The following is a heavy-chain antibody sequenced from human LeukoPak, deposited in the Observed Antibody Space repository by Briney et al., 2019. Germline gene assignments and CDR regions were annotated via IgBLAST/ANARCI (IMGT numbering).Heavy chain of an antibody. V-gene: IGHV3-23*01. D-gene: IGHD4-17*01. CDR3: AKEVLGGNYGDYAVDY. J-gene: IGHJ4*02. Sequence: PGGSLRLSCAASGFTFNRNAISWVRQAPGKGLEWVSTIGGSGDKTFYADSVKGRFTISRDNSKNMLHLQMSSLTGEDTALYYCAKEVLGGNYGDYAVDYWGQGTLVTVSS. CDR2: IGGSGDKT. CDR1: GFTFNRNA.